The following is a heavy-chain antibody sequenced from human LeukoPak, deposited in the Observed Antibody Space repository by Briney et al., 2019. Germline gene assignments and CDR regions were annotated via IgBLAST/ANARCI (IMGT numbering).Heavy chain of an antibody. CDR1: GYTFTSYD. J-gene: IGHJ4*02. Sequence: ASVKVSCKASGYTFTSYDINWVRQATGQGLEWMGWMNPNSGNTGYAQKFQGRVTMTRDTSINSAYIDLNSLRSDDTAVYYCARGRSREHSDGYCHFDNWGQGTLVTVSS. D-gene: IGHD2-21*01. CDR3: ARGRSREHSDGYCHFDN. V-gene: IGHV1-8*01. CDR2: MNPNSGNT.